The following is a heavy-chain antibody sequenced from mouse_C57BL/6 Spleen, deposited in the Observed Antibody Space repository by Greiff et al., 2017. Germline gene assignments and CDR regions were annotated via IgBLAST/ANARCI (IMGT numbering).Heavy chain of an antibody. CDR3: ARDRDYYGFDY. J-gene: IGHJ2*01. CDR2: ISDGGSYT. CDR1: GFTFSSYA. D-gene: IGHD1-1*01. Sequence: EVQLVESVGGLVKPGGSLKLSCAASGFTFSSYAMSWVRQTPEKRLEWVATISDGGSYTYYPDNVKGRFTISRDNAKNNLYLQMSHLKSEDTAMYYCARDRDYYGFDYWGQGTTLTVSS. V-gene: IGHV5-4*01.